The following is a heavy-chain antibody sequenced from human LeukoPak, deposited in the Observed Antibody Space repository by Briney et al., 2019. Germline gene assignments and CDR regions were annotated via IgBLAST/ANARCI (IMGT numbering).Heavy chain of an antibody. D-gene: IGHD2-2*01. Sequence: PGGSLRLSCSASGFTFNSYAMHWVRHAPGKGLEYVSAISNNGGSTYYADSVKGRFTISRDNSKNTLYLQMSSLRAEDTAVYYCVKDYRGLAVVVPAASFDPWGQGTLVTVSS. J-gene: IGHJ5*02. CDR1: GFTFNSYA. V-gene: IGHV3-64D*06. CDR3: VKDYRGLAVVVPAASFDP. CDR2: ISNNGGST.